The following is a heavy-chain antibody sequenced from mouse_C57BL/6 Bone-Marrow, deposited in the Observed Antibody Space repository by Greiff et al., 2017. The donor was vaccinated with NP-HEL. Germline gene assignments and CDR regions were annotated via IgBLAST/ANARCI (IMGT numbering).Heavy chain of an antibody. CDR1: GFTFSDYY. Sequence: EVHLVESGGGLVQPGGSLKLSCAASGFTFSDYYMYWVRQTPEKRLEWVAYISNGGGSTYSPDTVKGRFTITRDNAKNTLNLQISRLKSEDTAMYYCARQGGYGNYDDVWGTGTTVTVSS. CDR2: ISNGGGST. J-gene: IGHJ1*03. V-gene: IGHV5-12*01. D-gene: IGHD2-1*01. CDR3: ARQGGYGNYDDV.